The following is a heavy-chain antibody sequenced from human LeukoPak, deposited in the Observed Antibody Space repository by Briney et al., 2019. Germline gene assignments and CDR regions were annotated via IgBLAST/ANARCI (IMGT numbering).Heavy chain of an antibody. V-gene: IGHV4-34*01. J-gene: IGHJ4*02. CDR1: GGSFSDYY. CDR2: INHSGNT. Sequence: SETLSLTCAVYGGSFSDYYWSWIRQPPGKGLEWIGEINHSGNTNYNPSLKSRVTMSVDTSKNQFSLKLNSVTAADTAVYYCARVVWAACCGSYLDSWGQGTPVTVSS. CDR3: ARVVWAACCGSYLDS. D-gene: IGHD3-16*01.